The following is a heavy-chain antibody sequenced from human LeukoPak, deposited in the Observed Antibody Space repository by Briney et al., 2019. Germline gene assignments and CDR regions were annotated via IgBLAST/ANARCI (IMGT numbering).Heavy chain of an antibody. Sequence: SETLSLTCTVSGGSISSYYWSWIRQPPGKGLEWIGYIYYSGSTNYNPSLKSRVTISVDTSKNQFSLKLSSVTAADTAVYYCARVPPYRNYGWYFDLWGRGTLVTVSS. CDR3: ARVPPYRNYGWYFDL. CDR1: GGSISSYY. CDR2: IYYSGST. V-gene: IGHV4-59*01. D-gene: IGHD4-11*01. J-gene: IGHJ2*01.